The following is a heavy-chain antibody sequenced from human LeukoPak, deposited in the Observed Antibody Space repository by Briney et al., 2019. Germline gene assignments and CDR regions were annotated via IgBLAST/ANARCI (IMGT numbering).Heavy chain of an antibody. CDR2: ISGSGGST. V-gene: IGHV3-23*01. CDR1: GFTFSSYA. D-gene: IGHD2-21*02. J-gene: IGHJ4*02. CDR3: AKGFVTATDY. Sequence: SGGSLRLSCAASGFTFSSYAMSWVRQAPGKGLDWVSAISGSGGSTSYADSVKGRFTISRDNSKNTLYLQMNSLRAEDTAVYYCAKGFVTATDYWGQGTLVTVSS.